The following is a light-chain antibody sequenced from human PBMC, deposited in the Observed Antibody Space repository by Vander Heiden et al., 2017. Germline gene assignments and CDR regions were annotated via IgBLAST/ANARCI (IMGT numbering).Light chain of an antibody. J-gene: IGLJ1*01. CDR1: ALPKQY. CDR3: QSADSSGTYV. Sequence: SYELTRPPSVSVSPGQTARITCSGDALPKQYAYWYQQKPGQAPVLVIDKDSERPSGIPERFSGSSSGTTVTLTISGVQAEDEADYYCQSADSSGTYVFGTGTKVTVL. V-gene: IGLV3-25*03. CDR2: KDS.